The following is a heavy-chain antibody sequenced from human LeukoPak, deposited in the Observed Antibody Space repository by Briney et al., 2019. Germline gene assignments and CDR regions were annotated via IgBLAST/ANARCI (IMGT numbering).Heavy chain of an antibody. D-gene: IGHD3-16*02. J-gene: IGHJ4*02. CDR3: AKPAYDYVWGSYRSDYYFDY. CDR1: GFTFSSYW. CDR2: IKQDGSEK. V-gene: IGHV3-7*01. Sequence: GGSLRLSCAASGFTFSSYWMSWVRQAPGKGLEWVANIKQDGSEKYYVDSVKGRFTISRDNAKNSLYLQMNSLRAEDTAVYYCAKPAYDYVWGSYRSDYYFDYWGQGTLVTVSS.